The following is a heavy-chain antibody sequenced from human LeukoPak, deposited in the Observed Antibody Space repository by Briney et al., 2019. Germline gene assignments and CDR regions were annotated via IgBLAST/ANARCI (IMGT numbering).Heavy chain of an antibody. D-gene: IGHD3-10*01. V-gene: IGHV4-39*01. CDR3: ASPGPYYGSGSYYLFDY. J-gene: IGHJ4*02. CDR1: GGSISSGDYY. CDR2: IYYSGST. Sequence: PSETLSLTCTVSGGSISSGDYYWSWIRQPPGKGLEWIGSIYYSGSTYYNPSLKSRVTISVDTSKNQFSLKLSSVTAADTAVYYCASPGPYYGSGSYYLFDYWGQGTLVTVSS.